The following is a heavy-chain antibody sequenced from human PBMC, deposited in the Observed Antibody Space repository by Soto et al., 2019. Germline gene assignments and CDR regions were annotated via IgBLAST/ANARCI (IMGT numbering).Heavy chain of an antibody. J-gene: IGHJ5*01. CDR2: IYKSATT. D-gene: IGHD7-27*01. V-gene: IGHV4-30-4*01. Sequence: SETLSLTCSVSGDSISNRDYFCAWIRQPPGQALEYIGYIYKSATTYYNPSFESRVAISVDTSKSQFSLNVTSVTAADTAVYFCARGRYCLTGRCFPNWFDSWGQGALVTVS. CDR1: GDSISNRDYF. CDR3: ARGRYCLTGRCFPNWFDS.